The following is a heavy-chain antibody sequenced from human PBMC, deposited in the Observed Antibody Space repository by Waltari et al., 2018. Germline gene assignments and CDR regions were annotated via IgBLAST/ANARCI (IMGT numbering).Heavy chain of an antibody. Sequence: QVQLQESGPGLVKPSETLSLTCTVSGGSISSYYWSWIRQPPGKGLEWIGYIYYSGSTNYNPSLKSRVTISVDTSKNQFSLKLSSVTAADMAVYYCARGSGSPFDYWGQGTLVTVSS. CDR1: GGSISSYY. CDR3: ARGSGSPFDY. D-gene: IGHD1-26*01. J-gene: IGHJ4*02. CDR2: IYYSGST. V-gene: IGHV4-59*01.